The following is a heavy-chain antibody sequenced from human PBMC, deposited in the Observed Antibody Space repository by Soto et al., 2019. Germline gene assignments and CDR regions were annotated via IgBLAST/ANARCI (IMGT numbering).Heavy chain of an antibody. Sequence: QVQLVQSGAEVKKPGASVKVSCKASGYTFTSYGISWVRQAPGQGLEWMGWISAYNGNTKYAQKLQGRVSMTTDTSPSTAYMELRGLRSDDTAVYYCARDLGAQRVDYWGQGTLVTVSS. J-gene: IGHJ4*02. CDR2: ISAYNGNT. CDR3: ARDLGAQRVDY. CDR1: GYTFTSYG. V-gene: IGHV1-18*01. D-gene: IGHD1-26*01.